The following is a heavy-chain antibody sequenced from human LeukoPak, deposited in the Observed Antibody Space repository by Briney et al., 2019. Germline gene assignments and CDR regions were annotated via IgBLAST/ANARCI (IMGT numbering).Heavy chain of an antibody. V-gene: IGHV3-9*01. CDR1: GFTFDDYA. CDR2: ISWNSGSI. J-gene: IGHJ3*02. Sequence: GRSLRLSCAASGFTFDDYAMHWVRQAPGKGLEWVSGISWNSGSIGYADSVKGRFTISRDNAKNSLYLQMNSLRAEDTALYYCALLWAAGHDDAFDIWGQGTMVTVSS. CDR3: ALLWAAGHDDAFDI. D-gene: IGHD6-13*01.